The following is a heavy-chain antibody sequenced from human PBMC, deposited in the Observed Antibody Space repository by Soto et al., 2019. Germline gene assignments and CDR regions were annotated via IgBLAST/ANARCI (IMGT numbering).Heavy chain of an antibody. V-gene: IGHV3-64*07. D-gene: IGHD4-17*01. CDR3: ARADYGTFDN. CDR1: GFIFRNYN. J-gene: IGHJ4*02. CDR2: ISSNGGRT. Sequence: EVQLLESGGGLVQPGGSLRLSCSASGFIFRNYNMHWVRQAPGKGLEYVSGISSNGGRTFYADSVKGRFSISRDNSKNTLHLQMGSLRPEDMGTYYCARADYGTFDNWGQGTLVAVSS.